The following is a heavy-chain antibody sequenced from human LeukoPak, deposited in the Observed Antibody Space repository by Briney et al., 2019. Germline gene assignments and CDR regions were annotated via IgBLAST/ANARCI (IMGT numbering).Heavy chain of an antibody. Sequence: SETLSLTCTVSGGSISGSIYCWVWIRQPPGRGLEWIGSMYFSGSTYYNPSLKSRVTISADTSKNQFSLNLSSVTAADTAVYYCARITGAQDDAFDIWGQGTMVTVSS. CDR3: ARITGAQDDAFDI. J-gene: IGHJ3*02. D-gene: IGHD1-20*01. CDR2: MYFSGST. CDR1: GGSISGSIYC. V-gene: IGHV4-39*01.